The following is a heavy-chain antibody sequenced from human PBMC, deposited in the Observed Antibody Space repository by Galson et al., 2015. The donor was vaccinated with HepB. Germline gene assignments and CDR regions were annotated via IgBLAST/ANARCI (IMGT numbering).Heavy chain of an antibody. Sequence: SLRLSCAASGFTFESYTMNWVRQAPGKGLEWVPSISGHTKYIYYADSVRGRFTVSRDNAESSLSLQMHSLRVEDTAVYYCARVSYYGSGGGPYYYGMDVWGQGTTVTVS. D-gene: IGHD3-10*01. CDR2: ISGHTKYI. J-gene: IGHJ6*02. CDR3: ARVSYYGSGGGPYYYGMDV. V-gene: IGHV3-21*01. CDR1: GFTFESYT.